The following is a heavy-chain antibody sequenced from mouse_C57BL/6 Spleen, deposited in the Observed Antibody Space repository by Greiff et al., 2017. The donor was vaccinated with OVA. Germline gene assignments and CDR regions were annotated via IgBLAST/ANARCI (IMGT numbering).Heavy chain of an antibody. Sequence: QVQLQQPGAELVKPGASVKLSCKASGYTFTSYWMQWVKQRPGQGLEWIGEIDPSDSYTNYNQKFKGKATLTVDTSSSTAYMQLSSLTSEDSAVYYCARRAIYYDYDVYAMDYWGQGTSVTVSS. CDR1: GYTFTSYW. V-gene: IGHV1-50*01. CDR3: ARRAIYYDYDVYAMDY. D-gene: IGHD2-4*01. CDR2: IDPSDSYT. J-gene: IGHJ4*01.